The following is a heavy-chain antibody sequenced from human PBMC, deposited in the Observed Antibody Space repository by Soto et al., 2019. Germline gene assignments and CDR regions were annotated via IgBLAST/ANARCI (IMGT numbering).Heavy chain of an antibody. CDR2: IYHSGST. J-gene: IGHJ1*01. D-gene: IGHD2-2*01. CDR1: GYSISSGYY. V-gene: IGHV4-38-2*01. Sequence: PSETLSLTCAVSGYSISSGYYWAWIRQPPGXGLEWIGTIYHSGSTFHNPSLKSRVTISVDTSKNQFSLKLRSVTAADTAVYYCAVGYCGSASCSREYFQHWGQGTLVTVYS. CDR3: AVGYCGSASCSREYFQH.